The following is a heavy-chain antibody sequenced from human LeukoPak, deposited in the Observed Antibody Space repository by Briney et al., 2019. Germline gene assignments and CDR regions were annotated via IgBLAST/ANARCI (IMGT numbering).Heavy chain of an antibody. V-gene: IGHV1-46*01. CDR3: ARDYYGGHNLYNFDF. D-gene: IGHD3-10*01. J-gene: IGHJ4*02. Sequence: AAVKVSCKACGYTFTGYYMHSVRQAPGQGLELKGMINPSGGRTTYAKKFLGRVTMTRDTSTNTVYTELSSLRSDDTAVYYCARDYYGGHNLYNFDFWGQGTRVIVSS. CDR1: GYTFTGYY. CDR2: INPSGGRT.